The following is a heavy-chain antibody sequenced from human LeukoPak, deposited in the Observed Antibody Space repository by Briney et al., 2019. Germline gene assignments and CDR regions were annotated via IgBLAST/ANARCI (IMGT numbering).Heavy chain of an antibody. V-gene: IGHV4-34*01. CDR3: ARRFSRYYMDV. CDR1: GGFISSYY. J-gene: IGHJ6*03. Sequence: SETLSLTCTVSGGFISSYYWTWIRQSPGKGLEWIGEIHHGGSTNCKPALNSRLTMLLDSAKKQFSLRLTSVTAAHTAVYYCARRFSRYYMDVWGKGTTVIVSS. D-gene: IGHD3-16*01. CDR2: IHHGGST.